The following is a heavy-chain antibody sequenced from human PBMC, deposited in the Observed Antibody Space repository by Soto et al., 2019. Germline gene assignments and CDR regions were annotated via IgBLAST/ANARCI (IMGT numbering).Heavy chain of an antibody. D-gene: IGHD1-26*01. Sequence: PGGSLRLSCAASGFTFSSYSMNWVRQAPGKGLEWVSSISSSSSYIYYADSVKGRFTISRDDSKNTAYLQMNSLKTEDTAVYYCNKYSGSLSIPAALGPGTLVTVSS. CDR2: ISSSSSYI. CDR1: GFTFSSYS. J-gene: IGHJ5*02. CDR3: NKYSGSLSIPAA. V-gene: IGHV3-21*04.